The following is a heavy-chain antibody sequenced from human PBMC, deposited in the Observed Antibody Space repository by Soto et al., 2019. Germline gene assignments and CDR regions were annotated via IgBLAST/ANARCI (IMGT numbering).Heavy chain of an antibody. CDR2: INPSGGST. D-gene: IGHD4-4*01. CDR1: GYTFTSYY. J-gene: IGHJ6*02. CDR3: ARPDGTTVTTFPVDYYYGMDV. V-gene: IGHV1-46*01. Sequence: ASVKVSCKASGYTFTSYYMHWVRQAPGQGLEWMGIINPSGGSTSYAQKFQGRVTMTRDTSTSTVYMELSSLRSEDTAVYYCARPDGTTVTTFPVDYYYGMDVWGRGTTVTVSS.